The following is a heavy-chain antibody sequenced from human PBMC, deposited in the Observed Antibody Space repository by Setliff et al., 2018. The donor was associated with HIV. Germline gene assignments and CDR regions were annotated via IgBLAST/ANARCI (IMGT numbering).Heavy chain of an antibody. CDR3: AREGATAGVLHWYDP. CDR2: IYVSGKT. J-gene: IGHJ5*02. CDR1: GVSIDQNY. Sequence: SETLSLTCTVSGVSIDQNYWSWVRQPAGKGLEWIGRIYVSGKTNYNPSLKSRVTMSVDASKSQVSLKLTSVTAADTAVYYCAREGATAGVLHWYDPWGQGILVTVSS. D-gene: IGHD6-13*01. V-gene: IGHV4-4*07.